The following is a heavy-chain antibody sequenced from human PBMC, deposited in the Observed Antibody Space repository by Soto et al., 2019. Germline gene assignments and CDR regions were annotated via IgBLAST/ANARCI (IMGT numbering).Heavy chain of an antibody. CDR1: GGSFSGYY. CDR3: ARVKSGYYYYGMDV. CDR2: INHSGST. V-gene: IGHV4-34*01. Sequence: SETLSLTCAVYGGSFSGYYWSWIRQPPGKGLEWIGEINHSGSTNYNPSLKSRVTISVDTSKNQFSLKLSSVTAADTAVYYCARVKSGYYYYGMDVWGQGTTVTVSS. J-gene: IGHJ6*02.